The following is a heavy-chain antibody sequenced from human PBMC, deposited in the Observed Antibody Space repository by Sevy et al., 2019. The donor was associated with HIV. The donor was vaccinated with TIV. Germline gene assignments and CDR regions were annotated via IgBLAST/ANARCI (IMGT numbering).Heavy chain of an antibody. Sequence: GGSLRLSCAASGFTFSSYWMSWVRQAPGKGLEWVANIKQDGSEKYYVHSVKGRFTISRDNAKNSLYLQMNSLRAEDTAVYYCARDAEQWLVKYYFDYWGQGTLVTVSS. V-gene: IGHV3-7*01. J-gene: IGHJ4*02. CDR2: IKQDGSEK. D-gene: IGHD6-19*01. CDR1: GFTFSSYW. CDR3: ARDAEQWLVKYYFDY.